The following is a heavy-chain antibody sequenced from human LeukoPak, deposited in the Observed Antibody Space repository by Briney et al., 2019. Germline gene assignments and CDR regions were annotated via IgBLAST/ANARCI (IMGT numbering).Heavy chain of an antibody. CDR2: INHSGST. Sequence: PSETLSLTCAVYGGSFSGYYWSWIRQPPGKGLEWIGEINHSGSTNYNPSLKSRVTISVDTSKNQFSLKLSSVAAADTAVCYCARERGNWFDPWGQGTLVTVSS. CDR3: ARERGNWFDP. CDR1: GGSFSGYY. V-gene: IGHV4-34*01. J-gene: IGHJ5*02.